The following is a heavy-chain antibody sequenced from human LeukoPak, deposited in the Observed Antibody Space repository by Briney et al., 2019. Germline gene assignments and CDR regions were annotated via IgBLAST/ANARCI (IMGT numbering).Heavy chain of an antibody. D-gene: IGHD5-12*01. CDR3: ARAADIVATYYYYYYMDV. Sequence: ASVKVSCKASGYTFTSYDINWVRQATGQGREWMGWMNPNSGNTGYAQKFQGRVTMTRNTSISTAYMELSSLRYQDTAVYYCARAADIVATYYYYYYMDVWGKGTTVTVSS. J-gene: IGHJ6*03. V-gene: IGHV1-8*01. CDR1: GYTFTSYD. CDR2: MNPNSGNT.